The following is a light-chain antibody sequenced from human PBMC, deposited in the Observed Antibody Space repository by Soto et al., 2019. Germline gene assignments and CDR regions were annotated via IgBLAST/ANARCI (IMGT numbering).Light chain of an antibody. CDR3: QHYGSSLLFT. V-gene: IGKV3-20*01. Sequence: EIVLTQSPGTLSLSPGERATLSCMASQSVSSSYLAWYQQKPGQAPRLLIYGASSRATGIPDRFSGSGSGTDFTLTISRLEPEDFAVYYCQHYGSSLLFTFGPGTKVDIK. J-gene: IGKJ3*01. CDR1: QSVSSSY. CDR2: GAS.